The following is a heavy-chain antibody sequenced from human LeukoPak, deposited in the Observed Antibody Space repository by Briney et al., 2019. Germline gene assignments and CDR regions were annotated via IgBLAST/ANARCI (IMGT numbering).Heavy chain of an antibody. V-gene: IGHV3-74*01. CDR2: ISTDGSRT. J-gene: IGHJ4*02. CDR1: GSIFSSSW. CDR3: ARASEHRSYDY. Sequence: GGSLRLSCAAPGSIFSSSWMHWVRQAPGKGLVWVSYISTDGSRTNYADSVKGRFTVSRDNAKNTVYLQMNSLVAEDAAVYYCARASEHRSYDYWGQGTLVTVSS. D-gene: IGHD1/OR15-1a*01.